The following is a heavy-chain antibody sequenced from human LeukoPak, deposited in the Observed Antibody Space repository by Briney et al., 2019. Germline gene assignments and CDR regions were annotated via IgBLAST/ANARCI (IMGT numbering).Heavy chain of an antibody. V-gene: IGHV3-21*01. J-gene: IGHJ6*03. CDR3: ARAAGAANYYYMDV. CDR2: ISISSSYI. Sequence: GGSLRLSCSAAGFTFSSYSMNWVRQAPGKGLEWVSSISISSSYIYYADSVKGRFTISRDNAKNSLYLQMNSLRAEDTAVYYCARAAGAANYYYMDVWGKGTTVTVSS. CDR1: GFTFSSYS. D-gene: IGHD6-19*01.